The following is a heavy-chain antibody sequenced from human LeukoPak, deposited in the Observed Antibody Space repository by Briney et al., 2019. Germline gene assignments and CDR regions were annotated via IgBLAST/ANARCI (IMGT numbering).Heavy chain of an antibody. J-gene: IGHJ4*02. V-gene: IGHV1-3*04. CDR3: ARSEYDLQGSSARWPDY. CDR2: IHTGNGFT. D-gene: IGHD2/OR15-2a*01. CDR1: GYTFTGYY. Sequence: ASVKVSCKASGYTFTGYYMHWVRQAPGQGLEWMGWIHTGNGFTRYSQKFQGRVTITRDTSTSTAYMELSSLGSEDTAVYYCARSEYDLQGSSARWPDYWGQGALVTVSS.